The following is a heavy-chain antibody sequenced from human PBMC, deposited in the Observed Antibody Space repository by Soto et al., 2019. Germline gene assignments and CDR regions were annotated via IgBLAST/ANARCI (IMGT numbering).Heavy chain of an antibody. V-gene: IGHV4-4*02. Sequence: SDTLSLTCAVSGGSISSSNWWSWVRQPPGKGLEWIGEIYHSGSTNYNSSLKSRVTISVDTSKNQFSLKLSSVTAADTAVYYCARERPDGARLDPWGQGTLVTVSS. CDR3: ARERPDGARLDP. J-gene: IGHJ5*02. CDR1: GGSISSSNW. D-gene: IGHD6-6*01. CDR2: IYHSGST.